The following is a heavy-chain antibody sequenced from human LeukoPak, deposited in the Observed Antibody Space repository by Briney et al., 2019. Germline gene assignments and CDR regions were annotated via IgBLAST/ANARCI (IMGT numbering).Heavy chain of an antibody. J-gene: IGHJ4*02. Sequence: PSETLSLTCTVSGGSISSYYWSWIRQPPGKGLEWIGYIYYSGSTNYNPSFKSRVTISVDTSKNQFSLKLSSVTAADTAVYYCARSRSYSSGWYSDYWGQGTLVTVSS. CDR2: IYYSGST. V-gene: IGHV4-59*01. CDR1: GGSISSYY. D-gene: IGHD6-13*01. CDR3: ARSRSYSSGWYSDY.